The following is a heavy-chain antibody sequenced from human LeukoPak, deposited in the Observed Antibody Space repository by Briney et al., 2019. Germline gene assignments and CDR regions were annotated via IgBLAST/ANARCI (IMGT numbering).Heavy chain of an antibody. Sequence: SETLSLTCTVSGGSISSYYWSWIRQPPGKGLEWIGYIYYSGSTNYNPSLKSRVTISVDTSKNQFSLKLSSVTAADTAVYYRAKGPITGTTGLFDYWGQGTLVTVSS. CDR1: GGSISSYY. D-gene: IGHD1-20*01. CDR2: IYYSGST. J-gene: IGHJ4*02. V-gene: IGHV4-59*01. CDR3: AKGPITGTTGLFDY.